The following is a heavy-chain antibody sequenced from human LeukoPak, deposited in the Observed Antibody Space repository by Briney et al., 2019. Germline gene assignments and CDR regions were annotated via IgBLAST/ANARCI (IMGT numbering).Heavy chain of an antibody. D-gene: IGHD6-13*01. Sequence: PGGSLRLSXAASGFTFTTHSMNWVSQAPGKGLEWVSYISSSSSTIYYADSVKGRFTISRDNAKNSLYLQMNSLRAEDTAVYYCARKQYSGSWSAIDYWGQGTLVTVSS. J-gene: IGHJ4*02. V-gene: IGHV3-48*01. CDR2: ISSSSSTI. CDR3: ARKQYSGSWSAIDY. CDR1: GFTFTTHS.